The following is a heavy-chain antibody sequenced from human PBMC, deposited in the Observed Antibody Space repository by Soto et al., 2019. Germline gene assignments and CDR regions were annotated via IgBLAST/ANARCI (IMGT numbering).Heavy chain of an antibody. V-gene: IGHV4-30-2*01. Sequence: SETLSLTCAVSRGYISSGYYSRSWIRQPPWEGLEWSGLISNSGSHYNNCCLESRVTISVDRSKNHFFLNLTSVTAADTAVDYCATYRKFFQIWGQGTKVTVSS. J-gene: IGHJ3*02. CDR1: RGYISSGYYS. CDR2: ISNSGSH. CDR3: ATYRKFFQI.